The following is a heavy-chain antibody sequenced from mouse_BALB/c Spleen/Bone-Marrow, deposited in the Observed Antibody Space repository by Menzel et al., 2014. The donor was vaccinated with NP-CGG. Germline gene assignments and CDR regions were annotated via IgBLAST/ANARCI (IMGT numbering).Heavy chain of an antibody. CDR1: GFDFGRYW. J-gene: IGHJ2*01. CDR3: ARLGYYGYHDN. V-gene: IGHV4-2*02. D-gene: IGHD1-2*01. Sequence: EVKLMESGGGLVQPGGSLNLACVASGFDFGRYWMRWAQQAPGKGLEWIGEINPGSSTINYSPSLKDKFIMSRDNAKNTLYLQMRKVRSEDTALYYCARLGYYGYHDNWGQGTTLTVSS. CDR2: INPGSSTI.